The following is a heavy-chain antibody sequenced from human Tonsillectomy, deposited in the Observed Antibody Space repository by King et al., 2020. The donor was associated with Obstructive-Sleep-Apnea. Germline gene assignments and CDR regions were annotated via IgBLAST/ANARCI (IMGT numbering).Heavy chain of an antibody. D-gene: IGHD3-16*01. V-gene: IGHV5-51*01. Sequence: KLVQSGAEVKKPGDSLKLSCKGSGYSFTSQWIAWVRQMPGKGLEWMGIIYPGDSDTKYSPSFQGHVTISTDESVSTAYLQWNSLKASDTAMYYCARRGSASFNLWGQGTMVSVAS. CDR2: IYPGDSDT. CDR3: ARRGSASFNL. CDR1: GYSFTSQW. J-gene: IGHJ3*01.